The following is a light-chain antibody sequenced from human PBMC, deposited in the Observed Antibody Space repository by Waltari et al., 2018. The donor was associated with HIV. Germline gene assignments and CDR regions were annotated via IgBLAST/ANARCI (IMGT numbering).Light chain of an antibody. CDR1: SSNIGNNY. CDR3: GTWENSLNTWV. Sequence: QSVLTQPPSVSAAPGQKVTISCSGSSSNIGNNYVSWYQQFPGTAPKFLIYENDKRPSGIPDRFPGSKAGTSATLAITGLQTGDEADYYCGTWENSLNTWVFGGGTRLTVL. V-gene: IGLV1-51*02. CDR2: END. J-gene: IGLJ3*02.